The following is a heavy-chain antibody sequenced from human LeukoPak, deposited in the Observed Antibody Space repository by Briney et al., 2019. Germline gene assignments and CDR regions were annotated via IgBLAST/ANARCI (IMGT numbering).Heavy chain of an antibody. V-gene: IGHV4-59*01. CDR1: GGSINNYY. J-gene: IGHJ5*02. CDR3: AREQSSGLGYNWFDP. D-gene: IGHD6-19*01. Sequence: SETLSLTCTVSGGSINNYYWSWIRQPPGKGLEWIGYIYYSGSTNYNPSLKSRVTISVDTSKNQFSLRLSSVTAADTAVYYCAREQSSGLGYNWFDPWGQGTLVTVSS. CDR2: IYYSGST.